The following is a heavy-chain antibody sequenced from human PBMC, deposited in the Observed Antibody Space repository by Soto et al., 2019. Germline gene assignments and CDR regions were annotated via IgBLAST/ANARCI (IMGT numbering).Heavy chain of an antibody. CDR1: GYSFTSYW. CDR3: ARGVGATTGRVYFDY. V-gene: IGHV5-51*01. Sequence: PGESLKISCKGSGYSFTSYWIGWVRQMPGKGLEWMGIIYPGDSDTRYSPSFQGQVTISADKSISTAYLQWSSLKASDTAMYYCARGVGATTGRVYFDYWGQGTLVTVSS. D-gene: IGHD1-26*01. J-gene: IGHJ4*02. CDR2: IYPGDSDT.